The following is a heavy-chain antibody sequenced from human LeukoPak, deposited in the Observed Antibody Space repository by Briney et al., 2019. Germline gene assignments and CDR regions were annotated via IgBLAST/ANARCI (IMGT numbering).Heavy chain of an antibody. V-gene: IGHV1-8*01. CDR2: MNPNSGNT. D-gene: IGHD4-11*01. Sequence: ASVKVSCKASGYTFTSYDINWVRQATGQGLEWMGWMNPNSGNTGYAQKFQGRVTITRDTSASTAYMELSSLRSEDTAVYYCARDTVPRTIMTTVTTTYYYGMDVWGQGTTVTVSS. CDR1: GYTFTSYD. CDR3: ARDTVPRTIMTTVTTTYYYGMDV. J-gene: IGHJ6*02.